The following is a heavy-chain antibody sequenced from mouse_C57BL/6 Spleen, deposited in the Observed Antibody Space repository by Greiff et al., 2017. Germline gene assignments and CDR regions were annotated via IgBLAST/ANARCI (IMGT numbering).Heavy chain of an antibody. J-gene: IGHJ1*03. D-gene: IGHD1-1*01. CDR2: IDPSDSYT. Sequence: QVQLQQPGAELVMPGASVKLSCKASGYTFTSYWMHWVKKRPGQGLEWIGEIDPSDSYTNYNQKFKGKSTLTVDKSSSTAYMQLSSLTSEDSAVYYCARGAITTVVRYFDVWGTGTTVTVSS. CDR1: GYTFTSYW. V-gene: IGHV1-69*01. CDR3: ARGAITTVVRYFDV.